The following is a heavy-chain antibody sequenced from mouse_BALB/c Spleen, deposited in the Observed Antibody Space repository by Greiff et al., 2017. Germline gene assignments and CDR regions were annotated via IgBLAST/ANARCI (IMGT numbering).Heavy chain of an antibody. V-gene: IGHV1-14*01. CDR2: INPYNDGT. CDR3: ARGRGYDVDYYAMDY. J-gene: IGHJ4*01. Sequence: QLQESGPELVKPGASVKMSCKASGYTFTSYVMHWVKQKPGQGLEWIGYINPYNDGTKYNEKFKGKATLTSDKSSSTAYMELSSLTSEDSAVYYCARGRGYDVDYYAMDYWGQGTSVTVSS. CDR1: GYTFTSYV. D-gene: IGHD2-14*01.